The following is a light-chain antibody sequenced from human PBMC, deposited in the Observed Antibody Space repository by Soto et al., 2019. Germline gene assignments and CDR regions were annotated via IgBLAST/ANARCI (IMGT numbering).Light chain of an antibody. J-gene: IGKJ1*01. CDR3: QQYALSPWT. V-gene: IGKV3-20*01. CDR1: QSVSSSY. CDR2: GAS. Sequence: EIVLTQSPGTLSLSPGDRATLSCRASQSVSSSYLAWYQQKPGQAPGLLIYGASSRATGIPDRFSGSGSGTNFTLTISRLEPEDFAVYYCQQYALSPWTFGQGTKVEVK.